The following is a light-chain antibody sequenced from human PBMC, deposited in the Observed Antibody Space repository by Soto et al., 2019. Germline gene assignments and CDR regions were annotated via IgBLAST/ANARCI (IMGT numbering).Light chain of an antibody. CDR2: GAS. CDR3: QQRSNWPPIT. CDR1: QSVRSN. J-gene: IGKJ5*01. V-gene: IGKV3-15*01. Sequence: EVVMTQSPATLSVSPGERVTLSCRASQSVRSNLAWYQQKPGQSPRLLIYGASTRATGIPARFSGSGSGTEFTLTISSLEPEDFAVYYCQQRSNWPPITFGQGTHWRL.